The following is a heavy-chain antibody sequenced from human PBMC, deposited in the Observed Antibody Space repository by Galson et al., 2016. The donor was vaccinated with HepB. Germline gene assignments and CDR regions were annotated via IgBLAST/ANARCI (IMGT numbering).Heavy chain of an antibody. CDR1: GFTFRNYA. V-gene: IGHV3-23*05. J-gene: IGHJ4*02. CDR2: IHLAGRDI. CDR3: SRQTITAAGDY. D-gene: IGHD6-13*01. Sequence: SLRHSCAASGFTFRNYAMSWVRQAPGKGLEWVSAIHLAGRDIYYEDSVRGRFTISRDDSNSMLYLQMTSLRPEDSALYYCSRQTITAAGDYGRQGTLVTVTS.